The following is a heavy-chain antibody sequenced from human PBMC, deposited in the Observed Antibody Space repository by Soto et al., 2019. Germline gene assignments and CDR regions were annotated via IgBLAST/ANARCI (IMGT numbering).Heavy chain of an antibody. CDR3: ARGLYSSGWAYYYYYGMDV. D-gene: IGHD6-19*01. CDR2: IIPIFGTA. J-gene: IGHJ6*02. Sequence: QVQLVQSGAEVKKPGSSVKVSCKASGGTFSSYAISWVRQAPGQGLEWMGGIIPIFGTANYAQKFQGRVTITADESTSTAYMELSSLRSEDTAVYYCARGLYSSGWAYYYYYGMDVWGQGTTVTVSS. CDR1: GGTFSSYA. V-gene: IGHV1-69*01.